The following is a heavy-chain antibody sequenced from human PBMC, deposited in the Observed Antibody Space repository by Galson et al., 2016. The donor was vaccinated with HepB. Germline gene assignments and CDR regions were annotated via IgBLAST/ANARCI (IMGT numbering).Heavy chain of an antibody. J-gene: IGHJ3*02. V-gene: IGHV3-48*02. CDR1: GFTFRNYG. CDR3: ARAVEDAFDI. CDR2: ISTSSWSI. D-gene: IGHD2-2*01. Sequence: SLRLSCAASGFTFRNYGMNWVRQAPGKGLAWVSYISTSSWSIYYADSVKGRFTISRDNAKDSLYLQMNSLRDEDTAVYYCARAVEDAFDIWGQGTMVTVSS.